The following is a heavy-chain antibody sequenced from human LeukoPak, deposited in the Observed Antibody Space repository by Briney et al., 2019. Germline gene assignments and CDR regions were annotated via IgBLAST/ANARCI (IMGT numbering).Heavy chain of an antibody. CDR1: GGSISSYY. CDR2: IYYSGST. CDR3: ARDHDSSGYNGAFDI. D-gene: IGHD3-22*01. Sequence: SQTLSLTCTVSGGSISSYYWSWIRQPPGKGLEWIGYIYYSGSTNYNPSLKSRVTISVDTSKNQFSLKLSSVTAADTAVYYCARDHDSSGYNGAFDIWGQGTMVTVSS. V-gene: IGHV4-59*01. J-gene: IGHJ3*02.